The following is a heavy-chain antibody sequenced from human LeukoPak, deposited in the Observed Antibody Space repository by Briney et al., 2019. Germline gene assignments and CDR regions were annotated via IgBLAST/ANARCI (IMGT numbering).Heavy chain of an antibody. Sequence: PGGSLRLSCAASGFIFSNYAMSWVRQAPGKGLEWVAVISYDGSNKYYADSVKGRFTISRDNSKNTLYLQMNSLRAEDTAVYYCARQTGYSTWNGLDVWGQGTTVTVSS. CDR1: GFIFSNYA. J-gene: IGHJ6*02. D-gene: IGHD6-13*01. CDR2: ISYDGSNK. CDR3: ARQTGYSTWNGLDV. V-gene: IGHV3-30-3*01.